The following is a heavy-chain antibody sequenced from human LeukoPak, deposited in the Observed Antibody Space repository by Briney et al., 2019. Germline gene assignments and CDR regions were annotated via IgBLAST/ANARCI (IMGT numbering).Heavy chain of an antibody. D-gene: IGHD1-26*01. CDR1: GFTFSSYA. CDR2: ISSNGGST. J-gene: IGHJ3*02. Sequence: PGGSLRLSCAASGFTFSSYAMHWVRQAPGKGLEYVSAISSNGGSTYYANSVKGRFTISRDNSKNTLYLQMGSLRAKDMAVYYCARVTRSGSYYGAFDIWGQGTMVTVSS. V-gene: IGHV3-64*01. CDR3: ARVTRSGSYYGAFDI.